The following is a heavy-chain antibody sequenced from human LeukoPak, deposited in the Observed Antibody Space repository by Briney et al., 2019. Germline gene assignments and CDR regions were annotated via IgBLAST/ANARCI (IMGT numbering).Heavy chain of an antibody. J-gene: IGHJ4*02. CDR2: IDWDDDK. Sequence: SGPTLANPTQTLTLTCTISGFSLSTSGMCVSWIRQPPGKAVEWLTRIDWDDDKYYSTSLKTRLTISKDTSKNQVVLTKTNMDPVDTATYYCARILPLRGYDYWGQGTLVTVSS. D-gene: IGHD4-23*01. CDR3: ARILPLRGYDY. V-gene: IGHV2-70*11. CDR1: GFSLSTSGMC.